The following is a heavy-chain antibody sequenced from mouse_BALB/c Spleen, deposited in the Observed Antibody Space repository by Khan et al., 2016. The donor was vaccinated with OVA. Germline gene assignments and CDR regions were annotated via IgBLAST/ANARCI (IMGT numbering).Heavy chain of an antibody. J-gene: IGHJ2*01. V-gene: IGHV5-6-3*01. CDR1: RFPISSYG. Sequence: EVELVESGGGIVQPGGSLKRSCAASRFPISSYGMSSVRQTPDKRLELVATIDRNGSSTDYPDRVQRRFTISGDNATNALYLQMRSLTSEDTAMYSSARSDIWGQGTTLTVSS. CDR2: IDRNGSST. D-gene: IGHD1-3*01. CDR3: ARSDI.